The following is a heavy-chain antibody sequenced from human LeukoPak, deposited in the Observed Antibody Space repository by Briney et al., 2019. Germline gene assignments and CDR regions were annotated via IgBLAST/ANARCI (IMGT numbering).Heavy chain of an antibody. J-gene: IGHJ4*02. D-gene: IGHD3-22*01. Sequence: GGSLRLSCAASGFTFSSDGMQWVRQAPGKGLEWVAFIRYDGSNKYYADSVKGRFTISRDNSKNTLYLQMNSLRAEDTAVYYCAKDADSSGYLFREGIDYWGQGTLATVSS. CDR3: AKDADSSGYLFREGIDY. CDR2: IRYDGSNK. CDR1: GFTFSSDG. V-gene: IGHV3-30*02.